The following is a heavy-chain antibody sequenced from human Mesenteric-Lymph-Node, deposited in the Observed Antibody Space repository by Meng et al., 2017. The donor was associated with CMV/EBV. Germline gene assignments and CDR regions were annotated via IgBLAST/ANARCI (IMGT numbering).Heavy chain of an antibody. J-gene: IGHJ4*02. CDR3: ARGRSGSYYDY. Sequence: GESLKISCAASGFTFSSYAMSWVRQAPGKGLDWVSVIYSGRSTYYADSVKGRFTISRDNSKNTLYLQMNSLRAEDTAVYYCARGRSGSYYDYWGQGTLVTFSS. D-gene: IGHD1-26*01. V-gene: IGHV3-66*02. CDR2: IYSGRST. CDR1: GFTFSSYA.